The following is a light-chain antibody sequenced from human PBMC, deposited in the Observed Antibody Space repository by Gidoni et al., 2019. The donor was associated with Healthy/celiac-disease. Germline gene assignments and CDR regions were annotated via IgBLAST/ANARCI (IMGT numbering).Light chain of an antibody. Sequence: IQMTQSPSSLSASVGDRVTITCRASQSISSYLNLYQQKPGKAPNPLIYSPSSLQSGVPSRFSGSGSGTYFTLTISSLQPGYFATYYCQQSYSTLSFGGGTKVEIK. J-gene: IGKJ4*01. CDR2: SPS. CDR3: QQSYSTLS. V-gene: IGKV1-39*01. CDR1: QSISSY.